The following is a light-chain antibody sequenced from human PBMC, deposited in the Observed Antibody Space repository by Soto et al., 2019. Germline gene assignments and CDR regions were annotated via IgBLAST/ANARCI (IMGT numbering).Light chain of an antibody. V-gene: IGKV1-27*01. J-gene: IGKJ5*01. CDR3: QKYDGAPHT. CDR2: AAS. CDR1: QGISTY. Sequence: DIQMTQSPSSLSASVGDRVTITCRASQGISTYLAWYQQKPGNVPKLLISAASTLQSGVPSRFSGSGSGTDFTLTIRSLQPEDVATYYCQKYDGAPHTFGQGTRLEIK.